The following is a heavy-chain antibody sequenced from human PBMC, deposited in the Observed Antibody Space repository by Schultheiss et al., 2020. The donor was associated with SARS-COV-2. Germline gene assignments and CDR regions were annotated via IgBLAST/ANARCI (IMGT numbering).Heavy chain of an antibody. CDR3: ARARTEVVITGTNWFDP. J-gene: IGHJ5*02. Sequence: SETLSLTCAVYGGSFSGYYWSWIRQPPGKGLEWIGEINHSGSTNYNPSLKSRVTISVDTSKNHFSLKLSSVTAADTAVYFCARARTEVVITGTNWFDPWGQGTLVTVSS. V-gene: IGHV4-34*01. D-gene: IGHD1-7*01. CDR2: INHSGST. CDR1: GGSFSGYY.